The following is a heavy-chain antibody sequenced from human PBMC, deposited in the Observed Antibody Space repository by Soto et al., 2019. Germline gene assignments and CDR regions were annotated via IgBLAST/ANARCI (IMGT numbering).Heavy chain of an antibody. Sequence: GGSLRLSCAASGFTFSSYGMHWVRQAPGKGLEWAAVISYDGSNKYYADSVKGRFTISRDNSKNTLYLQMNSLRAEDTAVYYCAKDSVALLWFGELSFDYWGQGTLVTVSS. CDR3: AKDSVALLWFGELSFDY. D-gene: IGHD3-10*01. CDR2: ISYDGSNK. V-gene: IGHV3-30*18. CDR1: GFTFSSYG. J-gene: IGHJ4*02.